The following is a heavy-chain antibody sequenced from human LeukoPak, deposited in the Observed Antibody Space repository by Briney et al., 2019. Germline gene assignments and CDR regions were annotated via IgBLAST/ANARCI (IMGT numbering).Heavy chain of an antibody. V-gene: IGHV4-30-4*01. J-gene: IGHJ4*02. Sequence: SETLSLTCTVSGGSISSGDYYWSWIRQPPGKGLEWIGYIYYSGSTYYNPSLKSRVTISVDTSKNQFSLKLSSVTAADTAVYYCARVDTAMARDYWGQGTLVTVSS. CDR2: IYYSGST. CDR3: ARVDTAMARDY. D-gene: IGHD5-18*01. CDR1: GGSISSGDYY.